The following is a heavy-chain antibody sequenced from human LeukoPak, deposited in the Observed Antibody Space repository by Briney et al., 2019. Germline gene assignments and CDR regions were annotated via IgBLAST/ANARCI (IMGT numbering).Heavy chain of an antibody. J-gene: IGHJ1*01. CDR1: GVSFSGYY. V-gene: IGHV4-34*09. Sequence: PSETLSLTCAVYGVSFSGYYWSWIRQPPGKGLEWIGEINHSGSTNYNPSLKSRVTISVDTSKNQFSLKLSSVTAADTAVYYCAREGRYYDSSGYSEYFQHWGQGTLVTVSS. D-gene: IGHD3-22*01. CDR3: AREGRYYDSSGYSEYFQH. CDR2: INHSGST.